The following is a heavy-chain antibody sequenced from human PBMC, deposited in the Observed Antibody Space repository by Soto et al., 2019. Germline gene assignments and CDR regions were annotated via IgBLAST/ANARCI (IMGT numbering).Heavy chain of an antibody. CDR3: ARDCISTSCATHGMDV. Sequence: SETLSLTCAVSGGSISSGGYSWSWIRQPPGKGLEWIGYIYHSGSTYYNPSLKSRVTISVDRSKNQFSLKLSSVTAADTAVYYCARDCISTSCATHGMDVWGQGTTVTVSS. J-gene: IGHJ6*02. D-gene: IGHD2-2*01. CDR1: GGSISSGGYS. CDR2: IYHSGST. V-gene: IGHV4-30-2*01.